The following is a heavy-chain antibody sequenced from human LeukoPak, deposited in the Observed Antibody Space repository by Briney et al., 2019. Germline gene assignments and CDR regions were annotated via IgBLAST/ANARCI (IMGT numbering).Heavy chain of an antibody. Sequence: ASVKVSCKASGYTFTSYDINWVRQATGQGLEWMGWINPNSGGTNYAQKFQGWVTMTRDTSISTAYMELSRLRSDDTAVYYCAREGDNGDYGPWGQGTLVTVSS. D-gene: IGHD4-17*01. CDR1: GYTFTSYD. V-gene: IGHV1-2*04. CDR3: AREGDNGDYGP. J-gene: IGHJ5*02. CDR2: INPNSGGT.